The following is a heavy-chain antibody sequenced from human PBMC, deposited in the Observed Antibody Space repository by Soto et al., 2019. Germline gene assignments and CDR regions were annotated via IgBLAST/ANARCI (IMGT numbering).Heavy chain of an antibody. CDR1: GFSLSTSGMR. D-gene: IGHD4-17*01. J-gene: IGHJ3*02. Sequence: ESGPTLVNPTQTLTLTCTFSGFSLSTSGMRVSWIRQPPGKALESLARIDWDDDKFYSTSLKTRLTISKDTSKNQVVLTMTNMDPVDTATYYCARNGATVVNAFDIWGQGTMVTVSS. V-gene: IGHV2-70*04. CDR2: IDWDDDK. CDR3: ARNGATVVNAFDI.